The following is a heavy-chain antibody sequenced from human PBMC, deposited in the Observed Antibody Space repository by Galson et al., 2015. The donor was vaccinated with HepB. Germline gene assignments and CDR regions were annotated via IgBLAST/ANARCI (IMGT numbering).Heavy chain of an antibody. CDR1: GFTFSSYG. V-gene: IGHV3-33*01. CDR2: IWYDGSNK. D-gene: IGHD3-3*01. CDR3: ARERSDFWSGYFSDTYGMDV. Sequence: SLRLSCAASGFTFSSYGMHWVRQAPGKGLEWVAVIWYDGSNKYYADSVKGRFTISRDNSKNTLYLQMNSLRAEDTAVYYCARERSDFWSGYFSDTYGMDVWGQGTPVTVSS. J-gene: IGHJ6*02.